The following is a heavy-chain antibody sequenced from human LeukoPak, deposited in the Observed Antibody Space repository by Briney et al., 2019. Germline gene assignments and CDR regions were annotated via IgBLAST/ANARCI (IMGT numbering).Heavy chain of an antibody. CDR2: IKQDGSEK. CDR3: ARAYGYSREFDY. J-gene: IGHJ4*02. Sequence: GGSLRLSCAASGFTFSSYWMSWVRQTPGKGLEWVANIKQDGSEKYYMDSVKGRFTISRDNAKNSLYLQMNSLRAEDTAVYYCARAYGYSREFDYWGQGTLVTVSS. D-gene: IGHD5-18*01. V-gene: IGHV3-7*02. CDR1: GFTFSSYW.